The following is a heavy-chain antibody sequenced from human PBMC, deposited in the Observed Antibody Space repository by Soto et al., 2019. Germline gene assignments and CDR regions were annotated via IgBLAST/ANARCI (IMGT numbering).Heavy chain of an antibody. CDR2: IYDSGTT. J-gene: IGHJ1*01. CDR1: GDSLSRGSFY. Sequence: QVQLQESGPGLVQPSETLALTCTVSGDSLSRGSFYWSWIRQSPGKGLEWIGHIYDSGTTNYNPSLMGRVTISQDTSMNRFSLTLTSVTAADTAVYYCVRRFTFGYFQPWGQGTLVAVSS. V-gene: IGHV4-61*03. D-gene: IGHD3-10*01. CDR3: VRRFTFGYFQP.